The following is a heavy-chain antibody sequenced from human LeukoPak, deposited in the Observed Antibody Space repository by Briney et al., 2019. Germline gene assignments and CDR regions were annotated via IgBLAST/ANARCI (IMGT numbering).Heavy chain of an antibody. CDR1: EYTLTELS. J-gene: IGHJ5*02. CDR3: ATDRVLWFGESHHWFDP. Sequence: ASVKVSCKVSEYTLTELSMHWVRQAPGKGLEWMGGFDPEDGETIYAQKFQGRVTMTEDTSTDTAYMELSSLRSEDTAVYYCATDRVLWFGESHHWFDPWGQGTLVTVSS. CDR2: FDPEDGET. D-gene: IGHD3-10*01. V-gene: IGHV1-24*01.